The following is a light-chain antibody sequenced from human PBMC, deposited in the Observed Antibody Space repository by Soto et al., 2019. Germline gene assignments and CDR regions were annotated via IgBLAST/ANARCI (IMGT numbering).Light chain of an antibody. CDR1: SSNIGRNT. Sequence: QSVLTQPPSASGTPGQRVTISCSGSSSNIGRNTVNWYQQLPGTAPRLLIYGNNQRPSGVPDRFSGSKSGTSASLAIRGLQSEDEGDYYCAAWDDSLKGVVFGGGTKVTVL. CDR2: GNN. V-gene: IGLV1-44*01. CDR3: AAWDDSLKGVV. J-gene: IGLJ2*01.